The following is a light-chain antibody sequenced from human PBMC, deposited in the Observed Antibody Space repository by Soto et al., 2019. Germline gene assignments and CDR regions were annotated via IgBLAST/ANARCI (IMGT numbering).Light chain of an antibody. CDR1: QSVSSSY. Sequence: EIVLTQSPGTLSLSPGERATLSCRASQSVSSSYLAWYQQKPDQAPRLLIYGASSKATGIPDRFSGSGSGTDFTITISRLEPEDFAFYYCQQYGNSPPYTFGQGTKLEIK. CDR2: GAS. CDR3: QQYGNSPPYT. V-gene: IGKV3-20*01. J-gene: IGKJ2*01.